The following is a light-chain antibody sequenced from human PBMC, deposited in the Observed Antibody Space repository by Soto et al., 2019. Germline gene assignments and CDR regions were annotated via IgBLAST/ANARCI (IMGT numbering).Light chain of an antibody. CDR1: SSDVGAYNY. CDR3: SSYTSGSTYV. CDR2: DVS. J-gene: IGLJ1*01. V-gene: IGLV2-14*03. Sequence: SSLTQPASVSGSPGEWITISCPGTSSDVGAYNYVSWYQQHPGKAPKLMIYDVSSRPSGVSNRFSGSKSGNTASLTISGLQAEDEADYYCSSYTSGSTYVFGTGTKVTV.